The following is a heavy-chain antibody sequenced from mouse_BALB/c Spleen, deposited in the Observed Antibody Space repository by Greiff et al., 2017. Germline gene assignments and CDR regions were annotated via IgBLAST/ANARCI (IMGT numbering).Heavy chain of an antibody. D-gene: IGHD1-1*01. CDR3: ARDYYGSSLAY. CDR2: INSNGGST. J-gene: IGHJ3*01. V-gene: IGHV5-6-3*01. Sequence: EVKLVESGGGLVKPGGSLKLSCAASGFTFSSYGMSWVRQTPDKRLELVATINSNGGSTYYPDSVKGRFTISRDNAKNTLYLRMSSLKSEDTAMYYCARDYYGSSLAYWGQGTLVTVSA. CDR1: GFTFSSYG.